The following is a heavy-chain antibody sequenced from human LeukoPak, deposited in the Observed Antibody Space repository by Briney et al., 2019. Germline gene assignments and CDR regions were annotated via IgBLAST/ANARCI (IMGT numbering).Heavy chain of an antibody. CDR3: AKEQDDFWSDYGGG. V-gene: IGHV3-23*01. CDR2: ISGNSGST. Sequence: GGSLRLSCAASGFTFSSYAMSWVRQAPGKGLERVSGISGNSGSTYYADSVKGRFTISRDNSMNTLDLQMNSLRAEDTAVYYCAKEQDDFWSDYGGGWGQGTLVTVSS. D-gene: IGHD3-3*01. CDR1: GFTFSSYA. J-gene: IGHJ4*02.